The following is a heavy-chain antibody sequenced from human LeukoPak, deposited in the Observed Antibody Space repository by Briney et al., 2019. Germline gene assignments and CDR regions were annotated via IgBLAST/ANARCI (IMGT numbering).Heavy chain of an antibody. J-gene: IGHJ4*02. Sequence: SSETLSLTCTVSGGSVSSYYWSWIRQPPGKGLEWIGYIYTSGSTNYNPSLKSRVTISVDTSKNQFSLKLSSVTAADTAVYYCARLRRIAAAGSSGYYFDYWGQGTLVTVSS. CDR3: ARLRRIAAAGSSGYYFDY. D-gene: IGHD6-13*01. CDR1: GGSVSSYY. CDR2: IYTSGST. V-gene: IGHV4-4*09.